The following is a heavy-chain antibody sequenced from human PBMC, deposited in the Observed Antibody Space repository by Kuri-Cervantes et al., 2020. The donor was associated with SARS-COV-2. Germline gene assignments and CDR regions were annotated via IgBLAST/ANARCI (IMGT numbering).Heavy chain of an antibody. CDR1: GGSISSYY. Sequence: SETLSLTCTVSGGSISSYYWSWIRQPPGKGLEWIGYIYYSGSTNYNPSLKSRVTISVDTSKNQFSLKLSSVTAADTAVYYCARTIRDGYNGHYFDYWGQRTLVTVSS. CDR2: IYYSGST. CDR3: ARTIRDGYNGHYFDY. V-gene: IGHV4-59*01. J-gene: IGHJ4*02. D-gene: IGHD5-24*01.